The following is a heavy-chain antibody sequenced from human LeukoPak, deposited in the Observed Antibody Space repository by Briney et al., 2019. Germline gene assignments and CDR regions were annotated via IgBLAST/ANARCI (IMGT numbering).Heavy chain of an antibody. Sequence: GASVKVSCKVSGYSLIEVAMHWVRQAPGKGLGWVGSFDPEDGEDGETHYAQKFQGRVTMTEDASTDTAYMELTRLSSEDTALYYCAMTDRYAGRPFDYWGQGTLVTVSS. D-gene: IGHD3-9*01. J-gene: IGHJ4*02. CDR1: GYSLIEVA. CDR3: AMTDRYAGRPFDY. CDR2: FDPEDGEDGET. V-gene: IGHV1-24*01.